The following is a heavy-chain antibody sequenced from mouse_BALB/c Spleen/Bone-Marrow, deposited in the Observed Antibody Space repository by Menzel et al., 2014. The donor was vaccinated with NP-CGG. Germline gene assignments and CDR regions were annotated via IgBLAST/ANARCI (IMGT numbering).Heavy chain of an antibody. D-gene: IGHD1-1*01. CDR3: ARYYYGSSYFDY. CDR1: GFNIKDTY. CDR2: IDPANGNT. J-gene: IGHJ2*01. V-gene: IGHV14-3*02. Sequence: QLQQSWAELVKPGASVKLSCTASGFNIKDTYMHWVKQRPEQGLEWIGRIDPANGNTKYDPKFQGKATITADTSSNTAYLQLSSLTSEDTAVYYCARYYYGSSYFDYWGQGTTLTVSS.